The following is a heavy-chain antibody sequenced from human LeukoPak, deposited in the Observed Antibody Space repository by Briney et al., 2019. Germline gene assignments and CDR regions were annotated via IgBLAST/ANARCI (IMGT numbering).Heavy chain of an antibody. V-gene: IGHV3-66*01. CDR2: LYSGGGT. Sequence: GGSLRLSCAASGFAVSSNYMSWVRQAPGKGLEWVSSLYSGGGTYYADSVKGRLDISRDNSKNTLYLQMNSLRAEDTAVYYCARDWVQYDLPRYSDCWGQGALVTVSS. D-gene: IGHD2-8*01. CDR3: ARDWVQYDLPRYSDC. CDR1: GFAVSSNY. J-gene: IGHJ4*02.